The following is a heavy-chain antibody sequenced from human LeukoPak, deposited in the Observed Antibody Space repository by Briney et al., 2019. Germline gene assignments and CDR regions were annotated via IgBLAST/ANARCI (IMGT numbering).Heavy chain of an antibody. V-gene: IGHV4-34*01. CDR2: INHSGNT. D-gene: IGHD4-17*01. J-gene: IGHJ4*02. Sequence: PSETLSLTCAVSGGSFSPYYWTWIRQSAGKGLEWIGEINHSGNTNYNPSLKSRVTISVDTSKNQFSLKLSSVTAADTAVYYCARENYGDYDYWGQGTLVTVSS. CDR1: GGSFSPYY. CDR3: ARENYGDYDY.